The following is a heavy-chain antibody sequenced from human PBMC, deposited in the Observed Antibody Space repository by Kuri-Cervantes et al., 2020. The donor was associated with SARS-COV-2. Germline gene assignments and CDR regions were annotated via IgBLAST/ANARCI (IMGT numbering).Heavy chain of an antibody. D-gene: IGHD1-14*01. CDR2: IYTSGST. CDR3: AREYRGFYGMDV. V-gene: IGHV4-4*07. Sequence: SETLSLTCAVYGGSFSDYYWSWVRQPPGKGLEWIGRIYTSGSTNYNPSPKSRVTMSVDTSKNQFSLKLSSVTAADTAVYYCAREYRGFYGMDVWGQGTTVTVSS. J-gene: IGHJ6*02. CDR1: GGSFSDYY.